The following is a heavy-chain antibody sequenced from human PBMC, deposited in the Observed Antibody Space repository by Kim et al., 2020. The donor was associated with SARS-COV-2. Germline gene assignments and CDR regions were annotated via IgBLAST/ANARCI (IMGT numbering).Heavy chain of an antibody. D-gene: IGHD3-22*01. V-gene: IGHV4-39*01. CDR3: AVPLYYDKNAFDI. J-gene: IGHJ3*02. Sequence: YNPSPKSRVTISVDTSKNQFSLKLSSVTAADTAVYYCAVPLYYDKNAFDIWGQGTMVTVSS.